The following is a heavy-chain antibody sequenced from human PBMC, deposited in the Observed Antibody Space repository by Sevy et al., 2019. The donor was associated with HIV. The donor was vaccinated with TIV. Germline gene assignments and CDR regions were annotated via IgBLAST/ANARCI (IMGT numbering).Heavy chain of an antibody. CDR2: IPYDGSSK. Sequence: GGSLRLSCAASGFTFSSYAMHWVRQAPGKGLEWVAAIPYDGSSKYYADSVKGRLTISRDNSKNTRYLQMNSLRAEDTALYYCAKGQTDYYDTSGPVDYWGQGTLVTVSS. CDR3: AKGQTDYYDTSGPVDY. CDR1: GFTFSSYA. J-gene: IGHJ4*02. D-gene: IGHD3-22*01. V-gene: IGHV3-30*18.